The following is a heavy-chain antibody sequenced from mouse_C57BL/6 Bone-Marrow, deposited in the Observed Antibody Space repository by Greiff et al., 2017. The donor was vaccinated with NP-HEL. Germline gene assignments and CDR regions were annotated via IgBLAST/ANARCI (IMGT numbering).Heavy chain of an antibody. V-gene: IGHV5-17*01. J-gene: IGHJ2*01. D-gene: IGHD3-3*01. CDR1: GFTFSDYG. CDR3: AKGQLSDY. Sequence: EVKLQESGAGLVKPGGSLKLSCAASGFTFSDYGMHWVRQAPEKGLEWVAYISSGSSTINYADTVKGRFTISRDNAKNTLFLQLTSLRSEDTAMYYCAKGQLSDYWGQGTTLTVSS. CDR2: ISSGSSTI.